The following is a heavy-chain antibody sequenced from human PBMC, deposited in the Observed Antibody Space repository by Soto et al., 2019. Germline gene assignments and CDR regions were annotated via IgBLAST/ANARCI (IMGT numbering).Heavy chain of an antibody. D-gene: IGHD6-13*01. CDR2: AQPGHSDT. CDR1: GYRFSSFW. Sequence: EAQLVQSGAQVKKPGESLKISCQGSGYRFSSFWIGWVRQRPGKGLEWMGIAQPGHSDTRYSPAFQGHGTISADESTKTAYLQWSSLRASDTAMYFCARNGYSSSWYPDHWGQGTLGTVSS. CDR3: ARNGYSSSWYPDH. V-gene: IGHV5-51*01. J-gene: IGHJ4*02.